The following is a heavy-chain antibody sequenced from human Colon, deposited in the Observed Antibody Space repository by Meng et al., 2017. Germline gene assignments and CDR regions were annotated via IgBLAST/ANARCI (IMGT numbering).Heavy chain of an antibody. CDR1: GFTFSSYS. D-gene: IGHD3-22*01. CDR3: ARDLYYYDSSGKAEAFEI. V-gene: IGHV3-21*01. Sequence: GSLRLSCAASGFTFSSYSMNWVRQAPGKGLEWVSSISSSSSYIYYADSVKGRFTISRDNAKNSLYLQMNSLRAEDKAVYYCARDLYYYDSSGKAEAFEIWGQGTMVTVSS. CDR2: ISSSSSYI. J-gene: IGHJ3*02.